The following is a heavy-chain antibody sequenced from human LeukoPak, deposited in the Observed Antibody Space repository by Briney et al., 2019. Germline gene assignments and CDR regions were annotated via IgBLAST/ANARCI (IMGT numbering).Heavy chain of an antibody. CDR3: ARENWYSDY. D-gene: IGHD1-1*01. CDR2: VNPNSGDT. Sequence: ASVKVSCKASGYTFSGYRLHWVRQAHGQGLEWMGWVNPNSGDTNYHQNFQGRVTMTRDTSISTVYMKLNRLTSDDTAVYYCARENWYSDYWGQGTLVTVSS. V-gene: IGHV1-2*02. J-gene: IGHJ4*02. CDR1: GYTFSGYR.